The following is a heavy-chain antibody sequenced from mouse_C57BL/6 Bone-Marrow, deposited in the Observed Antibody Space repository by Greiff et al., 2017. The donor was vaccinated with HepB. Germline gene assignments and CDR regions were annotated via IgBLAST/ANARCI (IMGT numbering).Heavy chain of an antibody. CDR3: ARDDYWYFDV. CDR1: GYTFTSYT. Sequence: VQLQESGAELARPGASVKMSCKASGYTFTSYTMHWVKQRPGQGLEWIGYINPSSGYTKYNQKFKDKATLTADKSSSTAYMQLSSLTSEDSAVYYCARDDYWYFDVWGTGTTATVSS. CDR2: INPSSGYT. V-gene: IGHV1-4*01. J-gene: IGHJ1*03.